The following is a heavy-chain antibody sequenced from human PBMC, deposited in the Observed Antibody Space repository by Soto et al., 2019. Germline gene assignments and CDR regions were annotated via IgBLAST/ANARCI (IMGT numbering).Heavy chain of an antibody. V-gene: IGHV1-69*01. J-gene: IGHJ6*02. D-gene: IGHD2-2*01. Sequence: QVQLVQSGAEVKKPGSSVKVSCKASGGTFSSYAISWVRQAPGQGLEWMGGIIPISGTANYAQKFQGRVTITADESTSTAYRELSSLRSEDTAVYYCARSQGSSTSLEIYYYYYYGMDGWGQGTTVNVSS. CDR1: GGTFSSYA. CDR3: ARSQGSSTSLEIYYYYYYGMDG. CDR2: IIPISGTA.